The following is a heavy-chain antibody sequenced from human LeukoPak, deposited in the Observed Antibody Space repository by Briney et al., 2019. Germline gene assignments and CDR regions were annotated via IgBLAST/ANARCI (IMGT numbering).Heavy chain of an antibody. J-gene: IGHJ4*02. D-gene: IGHD2-15*01. Sequence: HTGGSLRLSCAASGFTFSSYAMSWVRQAPGKGLEWVSAISSSGGSTYYADSVKGRFTISRDNSKNTLYLQMNSLRAEDTAVYYCAKDWVYCSGGSCYRELGPFDYWGQGTLVTVSS. V-gene: IGHV3-23*01. CDR3: AKDWVYCSGGSCYRELGPFDY. CDR2: ISSSGGST. CDR1: GFTFSSYA.